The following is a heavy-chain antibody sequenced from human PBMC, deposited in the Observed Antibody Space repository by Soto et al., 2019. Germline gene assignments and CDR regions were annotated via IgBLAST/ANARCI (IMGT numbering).Heavy chain of an antibody. CDR1: GGTFSSYA. CDR2: IIPIFGTA. J-gene: IGHJ4*02. D-gene: IGHD1-1*01. V-gene: IGHV1-69*13. Sequence: SVKVSCKASGGTFSSYAISWVRQAPGQGLEWMGGIIPIFGTANYAQKFQGRVTITADESTSTAYMELSSLRSEDTAVYYCARGGVQLERPGQFDYWGQGTLVTVSS. CDR3: ARGGVQLERPGQFDY.